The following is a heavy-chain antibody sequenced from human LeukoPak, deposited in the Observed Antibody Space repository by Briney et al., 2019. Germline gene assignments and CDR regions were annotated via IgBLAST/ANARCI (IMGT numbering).Heavy chain of an antibody. D-gene: IGHD3-10*01. V-gene: IGHV3-30*18. Sequence: GGSLRLSCAASGFTFSGYGMHWVRQAPGKGLEWVAVISYDGSNKYYADSVKGRFTISRDNSKNTLYLQMNSLRAEDTAVYYCAKDRDNWFDPWGQGTLVTVSS. CDR3: AKDRDNWFDP. CDR1: GFTFSGYG. J-gene: IGHJ5*02. CDR2: ISYDGSNK.